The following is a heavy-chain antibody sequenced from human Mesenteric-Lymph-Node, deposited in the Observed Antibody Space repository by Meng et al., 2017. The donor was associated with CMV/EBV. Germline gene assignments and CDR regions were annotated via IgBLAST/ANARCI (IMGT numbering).Heavy chain of an antibody. D-gene: IGHD6-13*01. CDR2: INHSGST. CDR1: NGSFSQYH. V-gene: IGHV4-34*01. Sequence: GSLRLSCGVYNGSFSQYHWSWIRQPPGKGLEWIAEINHSGSTYYSSSLKSRVTISIDTSKNQFSLRLSSVTAADTAVYYCARLPWGVASAGYGMDVWGQGTTVTVSS. CDR3: ARLPWGVASAGYGMDV. J-gene: IGHJ6*02.